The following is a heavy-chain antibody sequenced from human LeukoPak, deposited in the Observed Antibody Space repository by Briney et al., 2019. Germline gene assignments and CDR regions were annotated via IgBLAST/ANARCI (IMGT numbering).Heavy chain of an antibody. CDR2: IIPIFGTA. CDR1: GGTFSSYA. J-gene: IGHJ3*01. D-gene: IGHD5-24*01. CDR3: AIEMATIRDDAFDV. V-gene: IGHV1-69*05. Sequence: SVKVSCKASGGTFSSYAISWVRQAPGQGLEWMGGIIPIFGTANYVQKFQGRVTITTDESTSTAYMELSSLRSEDTAVYYCAIEMATIRDDAFDVWGQGTMVTVSS.